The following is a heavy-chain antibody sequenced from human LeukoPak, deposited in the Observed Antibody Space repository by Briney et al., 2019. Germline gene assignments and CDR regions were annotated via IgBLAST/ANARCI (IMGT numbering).Heavy chain of an antibody. CDR2: ISGSGGST. J-gene: IGHJ4*02. CDR1: GFTFSSYA. D-gene: IGHD1-20*01. Sequence: GGSLRLSCAASGFTFSSYAMSWVRQAPGKGLEWVSAISGSGGSTYYVDSVKGRFTISRDNSKNTLYLQMNSLRAEDTAVYYCAKDLRHNWNYGYWGQGTLVTVSS. V-gene: IGHV3-23*01. CDR3: AKDLRHNWNYGY.